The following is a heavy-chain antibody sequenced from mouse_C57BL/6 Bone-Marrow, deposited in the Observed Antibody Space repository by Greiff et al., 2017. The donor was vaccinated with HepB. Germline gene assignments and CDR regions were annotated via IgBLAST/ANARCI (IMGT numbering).Heavy chain of an antibody. CDR1: GYSFTGYY. V-gene: IGHV1-42*01. CDR2: INPSTGGT. J-gene: IGHJ3*01. Sequence: EVQLQQSGPELVKPGASVKISCKASGYSFTGYYMNWVKQSPEKSLEWIGEINPSTGGTTYNQKFKAKATLTVDKSSSTAYMQLKSLTSEDSAVYYCAGSSSPAWFAYWGQGTLVTVSA. D-gene: IGHD1-1*01. CDR3: AGSSSPAWFAY.